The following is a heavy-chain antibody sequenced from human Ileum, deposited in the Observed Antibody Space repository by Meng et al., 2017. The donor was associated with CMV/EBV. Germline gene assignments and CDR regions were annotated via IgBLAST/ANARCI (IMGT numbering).Heavy chain of an antibody. J-gene: IGHJ3*02. D-gene: IGHD2-21*01. CDR3: ARDPYHGAYDI. V-gene: IGHV3-7*01. Sequence: GESLKISCAASGFTFSTSWMTWVRQSPGKGLEWVASINQDGNELVYVDSVKGRFTISRNNAKNSLYLQMNSLGGEDTAVYYCARDPYHGAYDIWGQGTMVTVPS. CDR1: GFTFSTSW. CDR2: INQDGNEL.